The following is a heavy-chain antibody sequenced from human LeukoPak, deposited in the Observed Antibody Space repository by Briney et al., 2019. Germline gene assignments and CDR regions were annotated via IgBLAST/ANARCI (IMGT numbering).Heavy chain of an antibody. CDR3: ARSGCSSTSCYGFDI. J-gene: IGHJ3*02. V-gene: IGHV4-59*01. D-gene: IGHD2-2*01. Sequence: SETLSLTCTVSGGSISSYYWSWIRQPPGKGLEWIGYIYYSGSTNCNPSLKSRVTISVDTSKNQFSLKLTSVTAADMAVYYCARSGCSSTSCYGFDIWGQGTMVTVSS. CDR2: IYYSGST. CDR1: GGSISSYY.